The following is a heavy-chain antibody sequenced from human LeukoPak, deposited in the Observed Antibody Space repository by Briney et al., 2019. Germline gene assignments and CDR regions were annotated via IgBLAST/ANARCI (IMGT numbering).Heavy chain of an antibody. CDR2: IYYSGST. CDR3: ARAGYSYGGYYFDY. CDR1: GGSISSSNYY. V-gene: IGHV4-39*07. D-gene: IGHD5-18*01. Sequence: SETLSLTCSVSGGSISSSNYYWGWIRQPPGKGLEWIGCIYYSGSTYYNPSLRGRLTISVDTSKNQFSLKLSSVTAADTAVYYCARAGYSYGGYYFDYWGQGTLVTVSS. J-gene: IGHJ4*02.